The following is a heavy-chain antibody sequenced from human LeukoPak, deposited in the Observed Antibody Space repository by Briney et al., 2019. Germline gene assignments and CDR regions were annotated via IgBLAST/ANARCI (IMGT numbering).Heavy chain of an antibody. J-gene: IGHJ3*02. CDR3: ARETLRSSGWLLGHDAFDI. CDR1: GGSITSSFY. CDR2: IYYSGST. V-gene: IGHV4-59*01. Sequence: SETLSLTCTVSGGSITSSFYWSWIRQSPGKGLEWIGYIYYSGSTNYNPSLKSRVTISVDTSKNQFSLKLSSVTAADTAVYYCARETLRSSGWLLGHDAFDIWGQGTMVTVSS. D-gene: IGHD6-19*01.